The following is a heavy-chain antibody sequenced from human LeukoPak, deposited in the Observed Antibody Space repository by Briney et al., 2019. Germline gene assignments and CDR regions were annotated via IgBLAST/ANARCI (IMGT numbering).Heavy chain of an antibody. D-gene: IGHD6-19*01. V-gene: IGHV4-59*12. CDR3: ARASGWYVY. CDR1: GGSISSYY. Sequence: SETLSPTCTVSGGSISSYYWSWIRQPPGKGLEWIGYIYYSGSTNYNPSLKSRVTISVDTSKNQFSLKLSSVTAADTAVYYCARASGWYVYWGQGTLVTVSS. J-gene: IGHJ4*02. CDR2: IYYSGST.